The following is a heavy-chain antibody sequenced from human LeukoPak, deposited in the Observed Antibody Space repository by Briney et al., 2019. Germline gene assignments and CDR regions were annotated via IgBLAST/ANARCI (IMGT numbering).Heavy chain of an antibody. J-gene: IGHJ4*02. D-gene: IGHD3-10*01. CDR2: ISWNSGSI. CDR1: GFAFDDYA. CDR3: AKERFGELFPDY. Sequence: GGSLRLSCAASGFAFDDYAMHWVRQAPGKGLEWVSGISWNSGSIGYADSVRGRFTISRDNAKNSLYLQMNSLRDEDKGLYYCAKERFGELFPDYWGQGTLVTVSS. V-gene: IGHV3-9*01.